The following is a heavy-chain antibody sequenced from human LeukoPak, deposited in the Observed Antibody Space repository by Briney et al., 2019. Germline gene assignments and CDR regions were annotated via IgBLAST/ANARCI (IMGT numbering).Heavy chain of an antibody. CDR3: AREVGVPAATYYYYYMDV. J-gene: IGHJ6*03. V-gene: IGHV4-59*01. CDR1: GGSISSYY. D-gene: IGHD2-2*01. Sequence: PSETLSLTCTVAGGSISSYYWSWLRQPPGKGLEWIGYIYYSGSTNYNPSLKSRVTISVDTSKNQFSLKLSSVTAADTAVYYCAREVGVPAATYYYYYMDVWGKGTTVTVSS. CDR2: IYYSGST.